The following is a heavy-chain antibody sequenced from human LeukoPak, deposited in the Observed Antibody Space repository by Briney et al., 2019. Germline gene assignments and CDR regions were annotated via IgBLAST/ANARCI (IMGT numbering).Heavy chain of an antibody. Sequence: PGGSLRLSCAASGFTSSNNTMNCVRQAPGEGREWGSDISGSGGSTHYADSVKGRFSLSRDNSKNTLYLQKNSLRAEDTAVYYCAKDYSGYSYGTYFDYWGQGTLVTVSS. CDR1: GFTSSNNT. CDR2: ISGSGGST. D-gene: IGHD5-18*01. CDR3: AKDYSGYSYGTYFDY. J-gene: IGHJ4*02. V-gene: IGHV3-23*01.